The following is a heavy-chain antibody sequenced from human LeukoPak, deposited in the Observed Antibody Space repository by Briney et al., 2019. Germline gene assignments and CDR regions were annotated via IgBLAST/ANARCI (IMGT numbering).Heavy chain of an antibody. CDR1: GYTFTGYY. V-gene: IGHV1-2*02. J-gene: IGHJ4*02. CDR3: ARDSFWYSSSWYPDYFDY. Sequence: ASVKVSCKASGYTFTGYYMHWVLQAPGQGLEWMGWINPNSGGTNYAQKFQGRVTMTRDTSISTAYMELSRLRSDDTAVYYCARDSFWYSSSWYPDYFDYWGQGTLVTVSS. CDR2: INPNSGGT. D-gene: IGHD6-13*01.